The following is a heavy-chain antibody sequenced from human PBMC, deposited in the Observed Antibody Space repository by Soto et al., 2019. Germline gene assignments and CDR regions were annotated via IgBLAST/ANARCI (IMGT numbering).Heavy chain of an antibody. CDR3: ATRITVFGLLIPPFDP. CDR1: GGSVNGYY. V-gene: IGHV4-34*02. J-gene: IGHJ5*02. Sequence: QVHLQQWGAGLLKPSETLSLTCAVYGGSVNGYYWNWIRQPPGKGLERIGEINHTGGTNYNPSLKSRVPMSVDTSKNQVSLRLSSVTAADTAIYYCATRITVFGLLIPPFDPWGQGTQVTVSS. CDR2: INHTGGT. D-gene: IGHD3-3*01.